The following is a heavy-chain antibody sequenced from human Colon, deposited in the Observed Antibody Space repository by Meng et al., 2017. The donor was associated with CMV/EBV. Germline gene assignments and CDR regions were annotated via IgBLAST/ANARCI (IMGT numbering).Heavy chain of an antibody. CDR1: GGSLSGYY. J-gene: IGHJ4*02. Sequence: QVQLQQWGAGLLKISETLSLTCGVSGGSLSGYYWTWIRQSPGKGLEWIGEINQSGSTNYNPSLKSRVTVSVDTSKNQFSLRVTSVTAADSALYYCAREAGPFFGVIVYDSWGQGTLVTVSS. CDR2: INQSGST. D-gene: IGHD3-3*01. V-gene: IGHV4-34*01. CDR3: AREAGPFFGVIVYDS.